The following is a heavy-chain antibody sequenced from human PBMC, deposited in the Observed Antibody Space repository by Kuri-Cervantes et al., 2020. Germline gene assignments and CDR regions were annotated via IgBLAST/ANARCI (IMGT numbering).Heavy chain of an antibody. V-gene: IGHV3-33*01. CDR1: GFTFSSYG. D-gene: IGHD3-22*01. CDR2: IWYDGSNK. Sequence: GGSLRLSWAASGFTFSSYGMHWVRQAPGKGLEWVAVIWYDGSNKYYADSVKGRFTISRDNSKNTLYLQMNSLRAEDTAVYYCARDRSSGYYYSLDYWGQGTLVTVSS. CDR3: ARDRSSGYYYSLDY. J-gene: IGHJ4*02.